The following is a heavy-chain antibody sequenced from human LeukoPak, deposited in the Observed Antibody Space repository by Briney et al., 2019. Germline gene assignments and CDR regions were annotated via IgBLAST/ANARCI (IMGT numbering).Heavy chain of an antibody. CDR3: ARLYGDYPLWFDY. Sequence: GGSLRLSCAASGFTFSSYAMSWVRQAPGKGLEWVSYINIRGASTNYADSVKGRFTISRDDSKNTLYLQMSSLRAEDTAVYYCARLYGDYPLWFDYWGQGTLVTVSS. D-gene: IGHD4-17*01. V-gene: IGHV3-23*01. CDR2: INIRGAST. CDR1: GFTFSSYA. J-gene: IGHJ4*02.